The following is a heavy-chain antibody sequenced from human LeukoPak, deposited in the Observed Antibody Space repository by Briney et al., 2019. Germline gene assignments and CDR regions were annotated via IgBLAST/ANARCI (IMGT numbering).Heavy chain of an antibody. D-gene: IGHD3-22*01. CDR3: ARRYYFDISRHTFDI. Sequence: GGSLRLSCVASGFTFSNSDMRWVRQAPGKGLEYVSGINVNGDRTFYATSVKDRFTISRDNSRNTLYLQMGSLRPDDTAMYFCARRYYFDISRHTFDIWGQGTMVTVSS. J-gene: IGHJ3*02. V-gene: IGHV3-64*01. CDR2: INVNGDRT. CDR1: GFTFSNSD.